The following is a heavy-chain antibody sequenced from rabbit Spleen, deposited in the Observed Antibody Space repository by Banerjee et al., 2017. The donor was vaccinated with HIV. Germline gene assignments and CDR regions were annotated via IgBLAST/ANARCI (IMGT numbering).Heavy chain of an antibody. CDR2: IDPLFGIT. V-gene: IGHV1S7*01. D-gene: IGHD7-1*01. CDR3: ARDGTGVIGWNLNL. CDR1: GFSLSSYY. Sequence: QLEESGGGLVQPGGSLKLSCKASGFSLSSYYMNWVRQAPGKGLEWIGYIDPLFGITYYANWVNGRFSISRENAQNTVFLQMTSLTAADTATYFCARDGTGVIGWNLNLWGPGTLVTVS. J-gene: IGHJ4*01.